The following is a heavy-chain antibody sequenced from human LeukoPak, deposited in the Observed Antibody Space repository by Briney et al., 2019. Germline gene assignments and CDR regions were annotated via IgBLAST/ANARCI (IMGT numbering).Heavy chain of an antibody. CDR3: ARSHQDYVWGSYRYTGAFDI. CDR2: INPNSGGT. Sequence: ASVKVSCKASGYTFTDYYMHWVRQAPGQGLEWMGRINPNSGGTNYAQKFQGRVTMTRDTSLSTAYMELSRLRSDDTALYYCARSHQDYVWGSYRYTGAFDIWGQGTMVTVSS. D-gene: IGHD3-16*02. CDR1: GYTFTDYY. J-gene: IGHJ3*02. V-gene: IGHV1-2*02.